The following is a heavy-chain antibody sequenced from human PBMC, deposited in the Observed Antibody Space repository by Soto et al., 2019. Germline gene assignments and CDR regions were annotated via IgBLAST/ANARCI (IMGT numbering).Heavy chain of an antibody. CDR3: ARALAAVESL. J-gene: IGHJ4*02. D-gene: IGHD3-3*02. CDR1: GFTFSTYW. Sequence: PGGSLRLSCAASGFTFSTYWMHWVRQAPGKGLEWVANIKQDGSERYYVDSVKGRFTISRDNTKDSLYLQMNSLRAEDTALYYCARALAAVESLWGQGTLVTVSS. V-gene: IGHV3-7*01. CDR2: IKQDGSER.